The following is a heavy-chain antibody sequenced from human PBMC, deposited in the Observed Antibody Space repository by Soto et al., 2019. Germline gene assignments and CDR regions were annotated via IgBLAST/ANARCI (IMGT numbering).Heavy chain of an antibody. Sequence: SETLSLTCAVSGGSISSGGYSWSWIRQPPGKGLEWIGYIYHSGSTYYNPSLKSRVTISVDRSKNQFSLKLSSVTAADTAVYYCARVGYDILTGYSGPFDYWGQGTLVTVSS. J-gene: IGHJ4*02. V-gene: IGHV4-30-2*01. D-gene: IGHD3-9*01. CDR1: GGSISSGGYS. CDR3: ARVGYDILTGYSGPFDY. CDR2: IYHSGST.